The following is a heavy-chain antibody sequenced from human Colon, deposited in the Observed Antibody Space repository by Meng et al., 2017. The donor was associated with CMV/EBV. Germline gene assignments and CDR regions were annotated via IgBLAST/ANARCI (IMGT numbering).Heavy chain of an antibody. CDR1: GCVVGHAA. V-gene: IGHV3-23*01. CDR2: ITARGDGT. D-gene: IGHD3-10*01. CDR3: AKGRGLGASASNY. Sequence: CASSGCVVGHAAVRWVRRAPGKGLECISTITARGDGTSYTSSMNVRFTISRDTAINTLSLQMTSLRADDKAIYYCAKGRGLGASASNYWGQGTLVTVSS. J-gene: IGHJ4*02.